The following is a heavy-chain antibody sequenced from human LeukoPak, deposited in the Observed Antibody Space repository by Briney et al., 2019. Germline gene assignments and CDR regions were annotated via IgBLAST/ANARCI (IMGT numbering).Heavy chain of an antibody. J-gene: IGHJ6*02. CDR3: ARVVVVPAARPYYYYGMDV. Sequence: SVQVSCKASGGTFSSYAISWVRQAPGQGLEWMGGIIPIFGTANYAQKFQGRVTITADESTSTAYMELSSLRSEDTAVYYCARVVVVPAARPYYYYGMDVWGQGTTVTVSS. D-gene: IGHD2-2*01. CDR2: IIPIFGTA. V-gene: IGHV1-69*13. CDR1: GGTFSSYA.